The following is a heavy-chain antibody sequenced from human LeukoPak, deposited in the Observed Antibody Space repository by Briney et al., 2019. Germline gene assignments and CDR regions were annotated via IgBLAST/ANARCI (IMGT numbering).Heavy chain of an antibody. CDR2: LSTYNGNT. CDR3: ARDLDYYDSSGSGWFDP. Sequence: GASVKVSCKASGYSFSRYGISWVRQAPGQGLEWMVLLSTYNGNTNYAQKFQGRVTMTTDTSTNTAYMELRSLRSDDTAVYYCARDLDYYDSSGSGWFDPWGQGTLVTVSS. J-gene: IGHJ5*02. D-gene: IGHD3-22*01. CDR1: GYSFSRYG. V-gene: IGHV1-18*01.